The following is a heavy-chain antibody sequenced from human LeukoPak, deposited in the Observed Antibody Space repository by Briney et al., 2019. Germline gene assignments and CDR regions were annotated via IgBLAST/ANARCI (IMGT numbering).Heavy chain of an antibody. Sequence: GGSLRLSCAVSGFTFSSYRMHWVRQAPGKGLVWVSRISSDGSRTTYADSVKGRFTISRDNAKNTLYLQMNSLRAEETAVFYCVRESYCSGGSCYSGRAFDIWGQGTMVTVSS. J-gene: IGHJ3*02. CDR2: ISSDGSRT. D-gene: IGHD2-15*01. V-gene: IGHV3-74*01. CDR1: GFTFSSYR. CDR3: VRESYCSGGSCYSGRAFDI.